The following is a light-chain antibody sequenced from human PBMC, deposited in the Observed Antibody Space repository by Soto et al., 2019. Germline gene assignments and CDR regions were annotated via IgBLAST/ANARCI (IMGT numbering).Light chain of an antibody. J-gene: IGLJ2*01. CDR3: SSYAGSNNLVV. Sequence: QSALTQPPSASGSPGQSVTISCTGTSSDVGGYNYVSWYQQHPGKAPKLMIYEVSKRPSGVRDRFSGSKSGNTASLTVSGLQAEDEADYYCSSYAGSNNLVVFGGGTKLTVL. CDR1: SSDVGGYNY. V-gene: IGLV2-8*01. CDR2: EVS.